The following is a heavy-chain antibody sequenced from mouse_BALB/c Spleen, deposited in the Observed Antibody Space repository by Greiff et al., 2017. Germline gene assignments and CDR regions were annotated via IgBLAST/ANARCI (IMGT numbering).Heavy chain of an antibody. D-gene: IGHD1-2*01. CDR3: ARSSRLRDYAMDY. V-gene: IGHV3-2*02. CDR2: ISYSGST. J-gene: IGHJ4*01. CDR1: GYSITSDYA. Sequence: EVQRVESGPGLVKPSQSLSLTCTVTGYSITSDYAWNWIRQFPGNKLEWMGYISYSGSTSYNPSLKSRISITRDTSKNQFFLQLNSVTTEDTATYYCARSSRLRDYAMDYWGQGTSVTVSS.